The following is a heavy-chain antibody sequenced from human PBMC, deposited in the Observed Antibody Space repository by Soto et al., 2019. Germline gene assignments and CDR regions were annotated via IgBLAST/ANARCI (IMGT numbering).Heavy chain of an antibody. CDR3: ARVSKTWEDDY. Sequence: EVQLVESGGGLVQPGGSLRLSCSVSGFTFSDYGVYWVRQAPGKGLEWISYISSGSDTIYYAESVQGRFTISRDDAKNSLFLQMNNLRNEDTAVYYCARVSKTWEDDYWGHGTLVTVSS. CDR1: GFTFSDYG. J-gene: IGHJ4*01. V-gene: IGHV3-48*02. D-gene: IGHD1-26*01. CDR2: ISSGSDTI.